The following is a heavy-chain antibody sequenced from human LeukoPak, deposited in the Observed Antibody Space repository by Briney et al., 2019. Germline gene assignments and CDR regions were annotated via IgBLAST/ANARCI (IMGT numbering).Heavy chain of an antibody. CDR1: GFTFSSYA. CDR2: ISGSGGST. J-gene: IGHJ6*02. D-gene: IGHD6-19*01. Sequence: GGSLRLSCAASGFTFSSYAMSWVRQAPGKGLEWVSAISGSGGSTYYADSVKGRFTISRDNSRNTLYLHMNSLRAEDTAVYCCAKAVAAYYYYGMDVWGQGTTDTVSS. CDR3: AKAVAAYYYYGMDV. V-gene: IGHV3-23*01.